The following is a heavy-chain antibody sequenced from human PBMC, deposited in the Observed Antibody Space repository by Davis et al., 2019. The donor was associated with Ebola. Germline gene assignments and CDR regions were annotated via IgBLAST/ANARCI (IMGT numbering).Heavy chain of an antibody. Sequence: PGGSLRLSCAASGFTFSSYAMSWVRQAPGKGLEWVSAISGSGGSTYYADSVKGRFTISRDNSKNTLYLQMNSLRAEDTAVYYCAKGSELDTMVQGVIMWYWGQGTLVTVSS. D-gene: IGHD3-10*01. CDR1: GFTFSSYA. V-gene: IGHV3-23*01. CDR2: ISGSGGST. J-gene: IGHJ4*02. CDR3: AKGSELDTMVQGVIMWY.